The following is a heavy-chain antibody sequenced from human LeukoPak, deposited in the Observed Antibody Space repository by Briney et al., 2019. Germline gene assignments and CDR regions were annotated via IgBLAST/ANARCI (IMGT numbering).Heavy chain of an antibody. CDR2: ISAYNGNT. CDR3: ARDLAAAGLHPDY. J-gene: IGHJ4*02. D-gene: IGHD6-13*01. CDR1: GYTFTNYG. V-gene: IGHV1-18*01. Sequence: GASVKVPCKASGYTFTNYGITWVRQAPGQGLEWMGWISAYNGNTNYAQKLQGRLTMTTDTSTSTAYMELRSLRSDDTAVYYCARDLAAAGLHPDYWGQGTLVTVSS.